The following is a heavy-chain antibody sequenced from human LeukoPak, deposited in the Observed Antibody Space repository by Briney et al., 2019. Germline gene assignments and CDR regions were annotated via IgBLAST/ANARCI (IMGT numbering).Heavy chain of an antibody. CDR3: ARVAEAAAFDY. CDR1: GFTFSSYW. CDR2: IKQDGGEK. J-gene: IGHJ4*02. D-gene: IGHD6-13*01. Sequence: GGSLRLSCVASGFTFSSYWMSWVRQAPGKGLEWVANIKQDGGEKYYVDSVKGRFTISRDNAKNSLYLQMNSLRAEDTAVYYCARVAEAAAFDYWGQGTLVTVSS. V-gene: IGHV3-7*01.